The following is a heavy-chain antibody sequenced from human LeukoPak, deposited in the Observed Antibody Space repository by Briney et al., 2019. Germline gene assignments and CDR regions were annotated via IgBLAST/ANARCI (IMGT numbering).Heavy chain of an antibody. CDR3: ARHGHSIAAAAPNWFDP. Sequence: SETLSLTCTVSDGSISSYYWSWIRQPPGKGLEWIGYIYTSGSTNYNPSLKSRVTISVDTSKNQFSLKLSSVTAADTAVYYCARHGHSIAAAAPNWFDPWGQGTLVTVSS. CDR2: IYTSGST. CDR1: DGSISSYY. J-gene: IGHJ5*02. V-gene: IGHV4-4*09. D-gene: IGHD6-13*01.